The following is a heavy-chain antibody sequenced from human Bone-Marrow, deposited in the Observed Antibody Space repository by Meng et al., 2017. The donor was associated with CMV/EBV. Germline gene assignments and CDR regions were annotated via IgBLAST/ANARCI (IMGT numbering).Heavy chain of an antibody. CDR1: GGSISSSSYY. CDR2: INHSGST. D-gene: IGHD3-3*01. Sequence: SETLSLTCTVSGGSISSSSYYWGWIRQPPGKGLEWIGEINHSGSTNYNPSLKSRVTISVDTSKNQFSLKLSSVTAADTAVYYCARGKGLRFLEWLPDYWGQGTLVTVSS. J-gene: IGHJ4*02. CDR3: ARGKGLRFLEWLPDY. V-gene: IGHV4-39*07.